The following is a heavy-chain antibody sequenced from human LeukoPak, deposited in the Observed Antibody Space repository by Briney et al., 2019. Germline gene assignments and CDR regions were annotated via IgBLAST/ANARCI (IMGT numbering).Heavy chain of an antibody. Sequence: GVSLTLSCAASRFTFDNYAMLGLRHAQGQGVVGLSIISWNSCYIGYADSVKGRLTIYRDNSMKYLDLQMKRLTDEDTAFYYVVKVRGTYSSGYFFDYWGQGTRVTVSS. CDR1: RFTFDNYA. D-gene: IGHD6-19*01. CDR3: VKVRGTYSSGYFFDY. J-gene: IGHJ4*02. CDR2: ISWNSCYI. V-gene: IGHV3-9*01.